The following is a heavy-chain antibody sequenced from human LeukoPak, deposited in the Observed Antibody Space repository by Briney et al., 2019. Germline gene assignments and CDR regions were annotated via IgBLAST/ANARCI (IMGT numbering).Heavy chain of an antibody. J-gene: IGHJ6*02. V-gene: IGHV3-30*18. Sequence: GRSLRLSCAASGFTFSSYGMHWVRQAPGKGLEWVSVISYDGSNKYYADSVKGRFTISRDNSKNTLYLQMNSLRAEDTAVYYCAKDYIEDVWGQGTTATVSS. CDR2: ISYDGSNK. CDR3: AKDYIEDV. CDR1: GFTFSSYG.